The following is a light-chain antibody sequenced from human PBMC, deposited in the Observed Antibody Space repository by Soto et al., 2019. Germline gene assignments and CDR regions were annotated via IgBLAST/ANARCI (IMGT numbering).Light chain of an antibody. CDR2: GAS. Sequence: IVMTQSPATLPVSPGERATLSCRASQSIRNNLIWYQQKSGQAPRLLIYGASTRATGIPARFSGSGSGTEFTLTISSLQSEDFAVYYCQQYDNWPPYTFGQGTKVDIK. V-gene: IGKV3-15*01. CDR1: QSIRNN. J-gene: IGKJ2*01. CDR3: QQYDNWPPYT.